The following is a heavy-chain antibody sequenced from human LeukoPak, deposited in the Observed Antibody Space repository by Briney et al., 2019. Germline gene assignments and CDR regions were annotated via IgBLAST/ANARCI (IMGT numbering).Heavy chain of an antibody. CDR3: ARHYDFWSGYYPFDY. CDR2: IYHSGST. Sequence: PSETLSLTCAVSGYSISSGFYWGWIRQPPGKGLEWIGSIYHSGSTYCNPSLKSRVTISVDTSKNQFSLKLSSVTAADTAVYYCARHYDFWSGYYPFDYWGQGTLVTVSS. D-gene: IGHD3-3*01. V-gene: IGHV4-38-2*01. J-gene: IGHJ4*02. CDR1: GYSISSGFY.